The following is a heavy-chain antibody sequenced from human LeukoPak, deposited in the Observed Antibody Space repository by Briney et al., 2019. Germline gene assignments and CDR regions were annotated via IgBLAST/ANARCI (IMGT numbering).Heavy chain of an antibody. J-gene: IGHJ4*02. CDR1: GYTFTGYY. Sequence: GASVKVSCKASGYTFTGYYIHWVRQSPGQGLQWMAWSNPDTGATSYAQKFQGRVTMTRDTSIGTAYMELRGLKSDDTAVYYCARDPAPPGHRLFDYWGQGTLVTVSS. CDR3: ARDPAPPGHRLFDY. V-gene: IGHV1-2*02. D-gene: IGHD1-14*01. CDR2: SNPDTGAT.